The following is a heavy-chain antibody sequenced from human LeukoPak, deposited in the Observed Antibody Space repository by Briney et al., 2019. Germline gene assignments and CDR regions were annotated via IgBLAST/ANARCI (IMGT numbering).Heavy chain of an antibody. J-gene: IGHJ4*02. D-gene: IGHD3-22*01. CDR2: IWYDGSNK. CDR3: AKDIDSSGYYLSDY. CDR1: GFTFSSYG. Sequence: GGSLRLSCAASGFTFSSYGMHWVRQAPGKGLEWVAVIWYDGSNKYYADSVKGRFTISRDNSKNTLYLQMNSLRAEDTAVYYCAKDIDSSGYYLSDYWGQGTLVTVSS. V-gene: IGHV3-33*06.